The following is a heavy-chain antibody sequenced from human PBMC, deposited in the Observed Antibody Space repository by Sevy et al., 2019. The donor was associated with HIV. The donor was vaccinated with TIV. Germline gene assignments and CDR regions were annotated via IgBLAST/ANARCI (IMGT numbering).Heavy chain of an antibody. CDR2: ISGSGGST. CDR3: AKFNSGARTATGAFDI. J-gene: IGHJ3*02. Sequence: GGCLRLSCAASGFTFSSYAMSWVRQAPGKGLEWVSAISGSGGSTYYTDTVKGRFTISRDNSKNTLYLQMNSLRAEDTAVYYCAKFNSGARTATGAFDIWGQGTMVTVSS. CDR1: GFTFSSYA. D-gene: IGHD1-20*01. V-gene: IGHV3-23*01.